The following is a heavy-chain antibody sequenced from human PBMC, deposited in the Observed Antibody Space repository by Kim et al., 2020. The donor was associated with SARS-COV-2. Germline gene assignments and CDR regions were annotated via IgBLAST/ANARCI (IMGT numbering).Heavy chain of an antibody. CDR3: ANSPLGLGY. V-gene: IGHV3-30*02. J-gene: IGHJ4*02. Sequence: GSNKYSSASVQGRFTISSDNSKNTLYLTMNSLRAEDTAVYYCANSPLGLGYWGQGTLVTVSS. CDR2: GSNK. D-gene: IGHD7-27*01.